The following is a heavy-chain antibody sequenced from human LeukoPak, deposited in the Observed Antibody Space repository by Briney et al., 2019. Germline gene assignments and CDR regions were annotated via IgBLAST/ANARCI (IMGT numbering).Heavy chain of an antibody. CDR2: IYYSGST. CDR3: ARGRGLNGMDV. Sequence: PSETLSLTCTVSGGSVSRSSYYWAWIRQPPGKGLERIGTIYYSGSTYYNPSLKSRVTISVDTSKNQFSLKLSSVTAADTAVYYCARGRGLNGMDVWGQGTTVTVSS. J-gene: IGHJ6*02. CDR1: GGSVSRSSYY. V-gene: IGHV4-39*07.